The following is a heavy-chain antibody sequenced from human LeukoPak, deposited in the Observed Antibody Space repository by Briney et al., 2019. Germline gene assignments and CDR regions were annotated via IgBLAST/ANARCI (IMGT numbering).Heavy chain of an antibody. CDR2: IYTTGMT. Sequence: SESLSLTCTVSTASINSYYWGWIRQPAGWGLEWIGRIYTTGMTQYDPSLQSRVTMSVDTSQKQFSLNLRSVTAADTAIYFCVRHGYTASQFFLDYWSQGALVTVSS. J-gene: IGHJ4*02. CDR3: VRHGYTASQFFLDY. D-gene: IGHD3-3*01. V-gene: IGHV4-4*07. CDR1: TASINSYY.